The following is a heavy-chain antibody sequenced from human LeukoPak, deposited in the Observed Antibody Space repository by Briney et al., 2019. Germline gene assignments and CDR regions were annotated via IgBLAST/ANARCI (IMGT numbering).Heavy chain of an antibody. J-gene: IGHJ4*02. CDR1: GYTFTSYG. Sequence: ASVKVSCKASGYTFTSYGISWVRQAPGQGLEWMGWISAYNGNTNYAQKRQGRVTMTTDTSTSTGYTELRSLSSDDTAVYYCARDCGGNLDYWGQGTLVTVSS. V-gene: IGHV1-18*01. CDR3: ARDCGGNLDY. D-gene: IGHD4-23*01. CDR2: ISAYNGNT.